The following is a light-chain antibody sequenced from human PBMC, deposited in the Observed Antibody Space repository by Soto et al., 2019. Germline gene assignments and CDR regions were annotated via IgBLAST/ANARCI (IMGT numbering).Light chain of an antibody. Sequence: EIVMTQSPAPLSVSPGGRATLPRRASQSISDTLAWYQQKPGQAPRLLIYGASKRATGFPARFSGSGSGTDFTLTISSLQSEDFAVYYCQQYNNWPWTFGQGTKVDIK. CDR2: GAS. J-gene: IGKJ1*01. CDR1: QSISDT. CDR3: QQYNNWPWT. V-gene: IGKV3-15*01.